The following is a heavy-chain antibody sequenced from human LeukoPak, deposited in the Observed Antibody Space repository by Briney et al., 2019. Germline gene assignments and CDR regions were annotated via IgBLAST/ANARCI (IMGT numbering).Heavy chain of an antibody. D-gene: IGHD3-22*01. CDR1: GFTFSTYA. V-gene: IGHV3-30*04. J-gene: IGHJ4*02. CDR2: ISYDGSNK. CDR3: ARGRPGYYYDSSGPDTDSYY. Sequence: EGSLRLSCAASGFTFSTYAMHWVRQAPGKGLEWVAVISYDGSNKYYADSVKGRFTISRDNSKNTLYLQMNSLRAEDTAVYYCARGRPGYYYDSSGPDTDSYYWGQGTLVTVSS.